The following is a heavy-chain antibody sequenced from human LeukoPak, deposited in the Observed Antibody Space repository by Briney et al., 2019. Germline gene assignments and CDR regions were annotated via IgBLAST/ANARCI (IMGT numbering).Heavy chain of an antibody. CDR1: GGSISSSSYY. J-gene: IGHJ5*02. CDR3: ANYDILTGYPRGWFDP. V-gene: IGHV4-39*01. D-gene: IGHD3-9*01. Sequence: SETLSLTCTVSGGSISSSSYYWGWIRRPPGKGLEWIGSIYYSGSTYYNPSLKSRVTISVDTSKNQFSLKLSSVTAADTAVYYCANYDILTGYPRGWFDPWGQGTLVTVSS. CDR2: IYYSGST.